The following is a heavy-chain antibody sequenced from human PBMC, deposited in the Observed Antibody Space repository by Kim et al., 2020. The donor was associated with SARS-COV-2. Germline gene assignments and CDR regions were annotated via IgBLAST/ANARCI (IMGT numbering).Heavy chain of an antibody. Sequence: ASVKVSCKASGYTFTSYGISWVRQAPGQGLEWMGWISAYNGNTNYAQKLQGRVTMTTDTSTSTAYMELRSLRSDDTAVYYCARRYSSSSGGNWFDPWGQGTLVTVSS. CDR2: ISAYNGNT. CDR3: ARRYSSSSGGNWFDP. CDR1: GYTFTSYG. V-gene: IGHV1-18*04. J-gene: IGHJ5*02. D-gene: IGHD6-6*01.